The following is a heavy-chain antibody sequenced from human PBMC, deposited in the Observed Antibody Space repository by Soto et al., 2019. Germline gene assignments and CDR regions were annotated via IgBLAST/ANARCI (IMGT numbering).Heavy chain of an antibody. V-gene: IGHV4-59*01. CDR3: ARERAAAGTAPYYHYYYGMDV. D-gene: IGHD6-13*01. Sequence: AETLSLTCTVSGGSISSYYWSWIRQPPGKGLEWIGYIYYSGSTNYNHSLKSRVTISVDTSKNQFYLKLSSVTAADTAVYYCARERAAAGTAPYYHYYYGMDVRGQGTTVTVSS. CDR1: GGSISSYY. CDR2: IYYSGST. J-gene: IGHJ6*02.